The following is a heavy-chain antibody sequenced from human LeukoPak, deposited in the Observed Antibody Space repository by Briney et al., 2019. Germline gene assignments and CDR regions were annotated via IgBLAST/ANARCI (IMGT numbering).Heavy chain of an antibody. CDR1: GFTFSSYS. Sequence: GGSLRLSCAASGFTFSSYSMNWVRQAPGKGLEWVSSISSSSSYIYYADSVKGRFTSSRDNAKNSLYLQMNSLRAEDTAVYYCARELVYSRYFDYWGQGTLVTVSS. CDR2: ISSSSSYI. CDR3: ARELVYSRYFDY. J-gene: IGHJ4*02. V-gene: IGHV3-21*01. D-gene: IGHD6-13*01.